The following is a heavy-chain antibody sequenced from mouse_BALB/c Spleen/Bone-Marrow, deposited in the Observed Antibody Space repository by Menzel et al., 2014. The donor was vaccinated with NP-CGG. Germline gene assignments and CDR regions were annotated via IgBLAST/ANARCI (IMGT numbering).Heavy chain of an antibody. CDR3: AKLLYWYFDV. V-gene: IGHV3-6*02. J-gene: IGHJ1*01. Sequence: ESGPGLVKPSQSLSLTCSVTGYSITSGYYWNWIRQFPGNKLEWMGYISYDGSNKYNPSLKNRISITRDTSKNQFFLKLNSVTTEDTTTYYCAKLLYWYFDVWGAGTTATVSS. CDR2: ISYDGSN. CDR1: GYSITSGYY.